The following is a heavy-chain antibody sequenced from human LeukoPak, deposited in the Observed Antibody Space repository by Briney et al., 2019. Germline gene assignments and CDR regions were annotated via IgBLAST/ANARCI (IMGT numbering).Heavy chain of an antibody. CDR3: ARDDYLAAAGAGTFDY. Sequence: SETLSLTCTVSGGSISSGGHSWSWIRQPPGKGLEWIGYIYHSGSGSTYYNPSLKSRVTISIDKSKNQFSLKLNPVTAADTAVYYCARDDYLAAAGAGTFDYWGQGTLVTVSS. V-gene: IGHV4-30-2*01. J-gene: IGHJ4*02. CDR1: GGSISSGGHS. D-gene: IGHD6-13*01. CDR2: IYHSGSGST.